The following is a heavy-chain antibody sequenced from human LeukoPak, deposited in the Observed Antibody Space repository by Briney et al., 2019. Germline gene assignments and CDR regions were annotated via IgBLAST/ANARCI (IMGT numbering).Heavy chain of an antibody. D-gene: IGHD4-17*01. Sequence: PSETLSLTCTVSGGSIDGYFCVWIRQPPGKGLEWIGYIYYSGSTNYNPSLKSRVTISVDTSKNQFSLKLSSVTAADTAVYYCARDGYGDYSYWGQGTLVTVSS. CDR1: GGSIDGYF. CDR3: ARDGYGDYSY. V-gene: IGHV4-59*01. J-gene: IGHJ4*02. CDR2: IYYSGST.